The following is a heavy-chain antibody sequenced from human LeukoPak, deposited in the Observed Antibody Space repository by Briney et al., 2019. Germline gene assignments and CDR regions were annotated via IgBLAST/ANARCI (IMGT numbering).Heavy chain of an antibody. CDR2: IKSKTDGGTT. CDR1: GFTFSNAW. D-gene: IGHD3-3*01. J-gene: IGHJ4*02. Sequence: PGGSLRLSCAASGFTFSNAWMSWVRQAPGKGLEWVGRIKSKTDGGTTDYAAPAKGRFTISRDDSKNTLYLQMNSLKTEDTAVYYCTTLSDDFWSGPAAYWGQGTLVTVSS. CDR3: TTLSDDFWSGPAAY. V-gene: IGHV3-15*01.